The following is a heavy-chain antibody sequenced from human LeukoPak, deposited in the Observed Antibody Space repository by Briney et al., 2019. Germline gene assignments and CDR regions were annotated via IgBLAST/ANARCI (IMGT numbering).Heavy chain of an antibody. CDR3: ARDSDTAMVTGFDY. V-gene: IGHV4-59*12. Sequence: NPSETLSLTCTVSGGSISSYYWSWIRQPPGKGLEWIGYIYYSGSTNYNPSLKSRVTISVDTSKNQFSLKLSSVTAADTAVYYCARDSDTAMVTGFDYWGQGTLVTVSS. CDR1: GGSISSYY. CDR2: IYYSGST. D-gene: IGHD5-18*01. J-gene: IGHJ4*02.